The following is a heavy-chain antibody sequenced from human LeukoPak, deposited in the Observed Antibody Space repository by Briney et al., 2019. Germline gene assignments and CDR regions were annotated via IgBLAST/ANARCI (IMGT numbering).Heavy chain of an antibody. J-gene: IGHJ4*02. CDR3: ARGSMRGVVIPTGY. D-gene: IGHD3-3*01. Sequence: ASVKVSCKASGYTFTSYGISWVRQAPGQGLEWMGWINPNSGGTNYAQKFQGRVTMTRDTSISTAYMELSRLRSDNTAVYYCARGSMRGVVIPTGYWGQGTLVTVSS. CDR2: INPNSGGT. CDR1: GYTFTSYG. V-gene: IGHV1-2*02.